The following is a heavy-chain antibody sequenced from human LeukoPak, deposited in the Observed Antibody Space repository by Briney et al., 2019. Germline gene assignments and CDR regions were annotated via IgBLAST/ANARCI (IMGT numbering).Heavy chain of an antibody. CDR3: AKDDYVWGSYRYLSDY. V-gene: IGHV3-30*18. J-gene: IGHJ4*02. CDR2: ISYDGSNK. Sequence: GRSLGLSCAASGFTFSSYGMHWVRQAPGKGLEWVAVISYDGSNKYYADSVKGRFTISRDNSKNTLYLQMNSLRAEDTAVYYCAKDDYVWGSYRYLSDYWGQGTLVTVSS. D-gene: IGHD3-16*02. CDR1: GFTFSSYG.